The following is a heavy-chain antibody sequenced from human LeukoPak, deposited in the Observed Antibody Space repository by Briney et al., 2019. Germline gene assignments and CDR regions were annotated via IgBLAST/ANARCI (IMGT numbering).Heavy chain of an antibody. CDR3: AKDLRRLPIYVDY. J-gene: IGHJ4*02. Sequence: GGSLRLSCAASGFTFSSYWMSWVRQAPGKGLEWVANIKQDGSEKYYVDSVKGRFTISRDNAKNSLYLEINSLRPEDTAFYYCAKDLRRLPIYVDYWGQGTLVTVSS. V-gene: IGHV3-7*03. CDR1: GFTFSSYW. D-gene: IGHD5-18*01. CDR2: IKQDGSEK.